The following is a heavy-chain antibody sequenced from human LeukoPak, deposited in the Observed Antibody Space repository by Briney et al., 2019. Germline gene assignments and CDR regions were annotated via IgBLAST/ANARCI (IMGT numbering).Heavy chain of an antibody. CDR2: IFRSGTT. D-gene: IGHD1-26*01. Sequence: SETLSLTCTVSGYSISSGYYWGWIRQPPGKGLEWIGSIFRSGTTYYNPSLKSRVTISVDTSKNQFSLKLSSVTAADTAVYYCARDGDSGSYSYYFDYWGQGTLVTVSS. V-gene: IGHV4-38-2*02. CDR1: GYSISSGYY. J-gene: IGHJ4*02. CDR3: ARDGDSGSYSYYFDY.